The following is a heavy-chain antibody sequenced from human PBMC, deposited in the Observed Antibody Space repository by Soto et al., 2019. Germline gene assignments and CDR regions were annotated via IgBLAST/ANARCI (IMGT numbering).Heavy chain of an antibody. Sequence: GGSLRLSCAPSGFTFRTYAINWVRQAPGKGLEWVSRISDGGDFTAYTDSVKGRFTGSRDNSRNTLFMVMNNLRPEDTALYYCAREIPLSEGNFDYWGPGTLVTVSS. CDR3: AREIPLSEGNFDY. V-gene: IGHV3-23*01. D-gene: IGHD2-2*02. J-gene: IGHJ4*02. CDR2: ISDGGDFT. CDR1: GFTFRTYA.